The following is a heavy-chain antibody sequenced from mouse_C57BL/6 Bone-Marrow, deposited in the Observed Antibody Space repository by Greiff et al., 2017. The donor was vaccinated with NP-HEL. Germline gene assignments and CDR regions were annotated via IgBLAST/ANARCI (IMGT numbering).Heavy chain of an antibody. CDR2: INPGSGGT. CDR3: ARKADYDGYYGWYFDV. Sequence: VQLQQSGAELVRPGTSVKVSCKASGYAFTNYLIEWVKQRPGQGLEWIGVINPGSGGTNYNEKFKGKATLTADKSSSTAYMQLSSLTSEDSAVYFCARKADYDGYYGWYFDVWGTGTTVTVSS. D-gene: IGHD2-3*01. V-gene: IGHV1-54*01. CDR1: GYAFTNYL. J-gene: IGHJ1*03.